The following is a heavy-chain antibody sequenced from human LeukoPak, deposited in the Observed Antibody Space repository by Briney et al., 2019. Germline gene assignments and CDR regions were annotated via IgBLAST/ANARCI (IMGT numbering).Heavy chain of an antibody. Sequence: GGSLRLSCAASGFTFSSYSMNWVRQAPGKGLEWVSSISSSSSYIYYADSVKGRFTISRDNAKNSLYLQMNSLRAEDTAVYYCARDGITIFGEDWFDPWGQGTLVTVSS. J-gene: IGHJ5*02. CDR3: ARDGITIFGEDWFDP. CDR1: GFTFSSYS. V-gene: IGHV3-21*01. D-gene: IGHD3-3*01. CDR2: ISSSSSYI.